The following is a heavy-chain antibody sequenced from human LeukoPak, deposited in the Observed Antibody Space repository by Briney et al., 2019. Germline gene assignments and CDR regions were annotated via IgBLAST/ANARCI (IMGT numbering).Heavy chain of an antibody. CDR2: INSGGSTL. CDR3: ARIHNLGILAHFDY. D-gene: IGHD1-1*01. CDR1: GFTFSSYE. Sequence: GGSLRLSCAASGFTFSSYEMNWVRQAPGKGLEWVSYINSGGSTLYYADSVKGRFTISRDNAKNLLYLQMNSLRAEDTAVYYCARIHNLGILAHFDYWGQGTLVTVSS. V-gene: IGHV3-48*03. J-gene: IGHJ4*02.